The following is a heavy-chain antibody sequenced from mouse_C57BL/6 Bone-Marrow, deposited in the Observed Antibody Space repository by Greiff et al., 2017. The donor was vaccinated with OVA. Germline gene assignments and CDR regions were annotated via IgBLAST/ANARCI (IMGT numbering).Heavy chain of an antibody. D-gene: IGHD2-1*01. CDR1: GFSLTSYG. J-gene: IGHJ3*01. CDR2: IWSGGST. V-gene: IGHV2-2*01. CDR3: ASGKTPFAY. Sequence: VMLVESGPGLVQPSQSLSITCTVSGFSLTSYGVHWVRQSPGKGLEWLGVIWSGGSTDYNAAFISRLSISKDNSKSQVFFKMNSLQADDTAIYYCASGKTPFAYWGQGTLVTVSA.